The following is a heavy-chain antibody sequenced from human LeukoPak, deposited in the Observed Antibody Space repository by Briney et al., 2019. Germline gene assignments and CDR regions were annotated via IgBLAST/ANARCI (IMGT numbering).Heavy chain of an antibody. CDR1: GFTFSSYA. V-gene: IGHV3-23*01. D-gene: IGHD6-13*01. J-gene: IGHJ4*02. Sequence: GGSLRLSCAASGFTFSSYAMSWVRQAPGKGLEWVSAISDSGGSRHFADSVKGRFTISRDNSKNSLYLQMNSLRAEDTAVYYCAKGPKKQMVGSRGYCFDFWGQGTLVTVSS. CDR3: AKGPKKQMVGSRGYCFDF. CDR2: ISDSGGSR.